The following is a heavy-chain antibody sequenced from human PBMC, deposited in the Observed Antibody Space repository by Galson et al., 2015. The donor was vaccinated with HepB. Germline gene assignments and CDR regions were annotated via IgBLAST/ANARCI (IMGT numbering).Heavy chain of an antibody. CDR2: IHYDGSNK. CDR1: GFTFSSYG. J-gene: IGHJ6*03. D-gene: IGHD4-17*01. Sequence: SLRLSCAASGFTFSSYGMHWVRQAPGKGLEWVSFIHYDGSNKYYADSVKGRFTISRDNSKNTLYLQMNSLRAEDTAVYYCAKDTAASNYYYMDVWGKGTTVTVSS. CDR3: AKDTAASNYYYMDV. V-gene: IGHV3-30*02.